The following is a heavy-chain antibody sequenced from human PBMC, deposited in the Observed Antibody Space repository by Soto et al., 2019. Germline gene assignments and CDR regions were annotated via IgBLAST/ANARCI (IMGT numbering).Heavy chain of an antibody. V-gene: IGHV3-30*18. J-gene: IGHJ6*02. CDR2: ISYDGSNK. CDR3: AKTTVTTGGYYYYGMDV. CDR1: GFTFSSYG. D-gene: IGHD4-17*01. Sequence: GGSLRLSCAASGFTFSSYGMHWVRQAPGKGLEWVAVISYDGSNKYYADSVKGRFTISRDNSKNTLYLQMNSLRAEDTAVYYCAKTTVTTGGYYYYGMDVWGQGTTVTVSS.